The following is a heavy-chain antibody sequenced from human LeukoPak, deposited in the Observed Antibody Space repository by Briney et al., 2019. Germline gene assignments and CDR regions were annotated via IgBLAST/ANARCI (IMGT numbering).Heavy chain of an antibody. Sequence: ASVKVSCKASGYTFTGYYMHWVRQAPGQGLEWMGWISAYNGNTNYAQKLQGRATMTTDTSTSTAYMELRSLRSDDTAVYYCARGYDILTGQNYFDYWGQGTLVTVSS. CDR2: ISAYNGNT. J-gene: IGHJ4*02. V-gene: IGHV1-18*04. CDR3: ARGYDILTGQNYFDY. D-gene: IGHD3-9*01. CDR1: GYTFTGYY.